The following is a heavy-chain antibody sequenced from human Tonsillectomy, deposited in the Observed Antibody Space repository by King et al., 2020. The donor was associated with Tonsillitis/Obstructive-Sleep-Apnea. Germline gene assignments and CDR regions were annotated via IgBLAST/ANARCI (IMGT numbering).Heavy chain of an antibody. D-gene: IGHD3-10*01. CDR3: ARTNERFGEFYAFDI. CDR1: GFSLSTHGMC. J-gene: IGHJ3*02. CDR2: IDWDDDK. Sequence: VTLQEYGPALVKPTQTLTLTCTFSGFSLSTHGMCVSWIRQSPGKVLEWLALIDWDDDKYYSTSLRTRLTISRDTSKNQVVLRLSLMDPVDTATYYCARTNERFGEFYAFDIWGQGTTVTVSS. V-gene: IGHV2-70*13.